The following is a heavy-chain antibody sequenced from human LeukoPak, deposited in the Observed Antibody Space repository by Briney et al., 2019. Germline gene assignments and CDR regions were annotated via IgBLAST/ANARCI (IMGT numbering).Heavy chain of an antibody. D-gene: IGHD3-10*01. V-gene: IGHV3-53*04. CDR3: ARTYTGGNWFDP. CDR1: GFTFSSYW. CDR2: IYSGGST. J-gene: IGHJ5*02. Sequence: GGSLRLSCAASGFTFSSYWMSRVRQAPGKALEWVSVIYSGGSTYYADSVKGRFTISRHNSKNTLYLQMNSLRAEDTAVYYCARTYTGGNWFDPWGQGTLVTVSS.